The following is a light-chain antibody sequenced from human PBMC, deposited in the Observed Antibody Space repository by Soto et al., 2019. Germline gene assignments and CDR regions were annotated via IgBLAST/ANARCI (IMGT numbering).Light chain of an antibody. CDR3: CSYAGSYTYV. CDR2: DAS. CDR1: SSDVGDYNY. J-gene: IGLJ1*01. Sequence: QSALTQPHSVSGSPGQSVTISCTGTSSDVGDYNYVSWYQQHPGKAPKLMIYDASKRPSGVPDRFSGSRSGNTASLTISGLQAEDEADYYCCSYAGSYTYVFGTGTKLTVL. V-gene: IGLV2-11*01.